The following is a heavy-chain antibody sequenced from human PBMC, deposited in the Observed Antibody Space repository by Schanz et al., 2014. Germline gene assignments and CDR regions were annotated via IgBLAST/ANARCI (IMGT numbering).Heavy chain of an antibody. J-gene: IGHJ4*02. Sequence: EVQLVESGGGLVQPGESLRLSCAASGFTFSASAMHWVRQAPGKGLEWVGHIRNKGHSYTSEYAASVKGRFTISRDESESSLYLQMDSLKTEDTAVYYCARRNFYDKSAAFDYWGQGSLVTVSS. V-gene: IGHV3-72*01. CDR2: IRNKGHSYTS. CDR3: ARRNFYDKSAAFDY. CDR1: GFTFSASA. D-gene: IGHD3-9*01.